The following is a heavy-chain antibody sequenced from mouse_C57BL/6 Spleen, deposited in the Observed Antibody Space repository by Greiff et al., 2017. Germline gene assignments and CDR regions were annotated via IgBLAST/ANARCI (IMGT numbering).Heavy chain of an antibody. D-gene: IGHD2-4*01. J-gene: IGHJ3*01. V-gene: IGHV1-82*01. CDR2: IYPGDGDT. CDR3: ARSDYDDQVAY. CDR1: GYAFSSSW. Sequence: QVQLQQSGPELVKPGASVKISCKASGYAFSSSWMNWVKQRPGKGLEWIGRIYPGDGDTNYNGKFKGKATLTADKSSSTAYMQLSSLTSEDSAVCFCARSDYDDQVAYWGQGTLVTVSA.